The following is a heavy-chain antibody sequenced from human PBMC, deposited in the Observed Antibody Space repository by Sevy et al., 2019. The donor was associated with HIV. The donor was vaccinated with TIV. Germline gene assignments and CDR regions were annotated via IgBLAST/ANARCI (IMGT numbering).Heavy chain of an antibody. CDR2: ISSSSSTI. J-gene: IGHJ4*02. D-gene: IGHD3-10*01. CDR1: GLTFSTYS. Sequence: GGSLRLSCAASGLTFSTYSMNWVRQAPGKGLEWVSYISSSSSTIYYADSVKGRFTISRDNAKNSPYLQMNSRRAEDTAVYYCASPLPFYYGSGSEEFDYWGRGTLVTVSS. V-gene: IGHV3-48*01. CDR3: ASPLPFYYGSGSEEFDY.